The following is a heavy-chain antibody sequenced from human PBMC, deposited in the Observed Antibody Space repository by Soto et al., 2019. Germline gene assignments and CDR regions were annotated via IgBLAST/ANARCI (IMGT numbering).Heavy chain of an antibody. CDR3: AKDGRSSGSHYNRFSY. D-gene: IGHD3-10*01. V-gene: IGHV3-53*01. Sequence: EVQLVESGGGLIQPGGSLKLSCAASGFTVGNNYMSWVRQAPGKGLEWVSLIYSTGTTKYADSVKGRFTVYRDNAKNTLYLQMNSLRAEDKDVYYCAKDGRSSGSHYNRFSYWGQGTLVTVSS. CDR1: GFTVGNNY. CDR2: IYSTGTT. J-gene: IGHJ4*02.